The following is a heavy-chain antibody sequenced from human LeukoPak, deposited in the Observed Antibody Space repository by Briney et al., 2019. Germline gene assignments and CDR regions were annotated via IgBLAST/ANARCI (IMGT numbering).Heavy chain of an antibody. V-gene: IGHV4-39*01. Sequence: TYAMSWVRQPPGKGLEWIGSIYYTGYTFYNPSLKSRVTMSVDTSRNQFSLKLTSVTAADTAVYYCARQTGGYCSGTTCYTYDYWGQGTLVTVSS. CDR1: TYA. J-gene: IGHJ4*02. CDR3: ARQTGGYCSGTTCYTYDY. CDR2: IYYTGYT. D-gene: IGHD2-2*02.